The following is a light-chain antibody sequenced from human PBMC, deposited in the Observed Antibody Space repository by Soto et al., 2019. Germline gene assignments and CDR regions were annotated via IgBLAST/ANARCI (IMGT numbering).Light chain of an antibody. V-gene: IGKV3-20*01. Sequence: EIVLTQSPGTLSLSPGERATLSCTASQSVSSSYLAWYQQKPGQAPRLLIYGASSRATGIPDRFSGSGSGADFSLTISRLEPEDFAVYYCQKYGSSPLTFGQGTKVEIK. J-gene: IGKJ1*01. CDR3: QKYGSSPLT. CDR2: GAS. CDR1: QSVSSSY.